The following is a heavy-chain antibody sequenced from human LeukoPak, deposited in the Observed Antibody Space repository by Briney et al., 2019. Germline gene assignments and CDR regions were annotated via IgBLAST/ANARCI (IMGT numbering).Heavy chain of an antibody. Sequence: SETLSLTCTVSGGSISGSSYYWGWIRQPPGKGLEWIGSIYYSGSTYYNPSLKSRVTISVDTSKNQFSLRLTSVTAADTALYYCAKLTCSSTFCPLDYWGQGTLVTVSS. CDR2: IYYSGST. V-gene: IGHV4-39*01. J-gene: IGHJ4*02. CDR1: GGSISGSSYY. D-gene: IGHD2-2*01. CDR3: AKLTCSSTFCPLDY.